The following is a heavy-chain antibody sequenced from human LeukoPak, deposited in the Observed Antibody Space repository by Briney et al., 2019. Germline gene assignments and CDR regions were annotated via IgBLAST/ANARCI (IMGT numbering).Heavy chain of an antibody. CDR3: ARAHSGSPGAFDY. Sequence: GGSRRLSCAASGFTFSSYSMNWVRQAPGKGLEWVSSISSSSSYIYYADSVKGRFTISRDNAKNSLYLQMNSQRAEDTAVYYCARAHSGSPGAFDYWGQGTLVTVSS. D-gene: IGHD1-26*01. J-gene: IGHJ4*02. CDR1: GFTFSSYS. CDR2: ISSSSSYI. V-gene: IGHV3-21*01.